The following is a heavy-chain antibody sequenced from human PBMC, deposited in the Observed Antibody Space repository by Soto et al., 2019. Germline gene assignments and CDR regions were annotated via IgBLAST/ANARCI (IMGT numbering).Heavy chain of an antibody. CDR2: IWYDGSNK. V-gene: IGHV3-33*01. D-gene: IGHD3-22*01. CDR3: ARDSAMIVVAQFDY. Sequence: QVQLVESGGGVVQPGRSLRLSCAASGFTFSSYGMHWVRQAPGKGLEWVAVIWYDGSNKYYADSVKGRFTISRDNSKNTLYLKMNSLRAEDTAVYYCARDSAMIVVAQFDYWGQGTLVTVSS. CDR1: GFTFSSYG. J-gene: IGHJ4*02.